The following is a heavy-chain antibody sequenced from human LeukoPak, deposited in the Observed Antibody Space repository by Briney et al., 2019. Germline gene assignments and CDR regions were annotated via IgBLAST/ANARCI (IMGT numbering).Heavy chain of an antibody. Sequence: SETLSLTCTVSGGSISSYYWSWIRQPPGKGLEWIGYIYYSGSTNYNPSLKSRVTISVDTSKNQFSLKLSSVTAADTAVYYCARTKRLCSSTSCYRYNWFDPWGQGTLVTVSS. D-gene: IGHD2-2*01. CDR2: IYYSGST. J-gene: IGHJ5*02. CDR3: ARTKRLCSSTSCYRYNWFDP. CDR1: GGSISSYY. V-gene: IGHV4-59*12.